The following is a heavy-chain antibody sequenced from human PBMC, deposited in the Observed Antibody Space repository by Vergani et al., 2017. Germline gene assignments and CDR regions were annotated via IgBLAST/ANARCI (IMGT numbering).Heavy chain of an antibody. V-gene: IGHV5-10-1*03. J-gene: IGHJ2*01. CDR2: IDPSDSYT. Sequence: EVQLVQSGAEVKKPGESLRISCKGSGYSFTSYWISWVRQMPGKGLEWMGRIDPSDSYTNYSPSFQGHVTISADKSISTAYLQWSSLKASDTAMYYCARRSSSAPRYWYFDLWGRGTLVTVSS. D-gene: IGHD6-6*01. CDR1: GYSFTSYW. CDR3: ARRSSSAPRYWYFDL.